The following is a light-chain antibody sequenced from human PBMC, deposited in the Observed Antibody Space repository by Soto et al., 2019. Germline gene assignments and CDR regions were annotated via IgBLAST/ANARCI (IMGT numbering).Light chain of an antibody. CDR2: DTS. CDR1: QRLSTY. J-gene: IGKJ2*01. V-gene: IGKV3-11*01. CDR3: QQRSNWPPGYT. Sequence: DIVLTQSPATLSLSPGERATLSCGASQRLSTYLAWYQQKPGQAPRLLIYDTSKRATGVPTRFCGSGSGTVFNLSISFLEPDDFARCDCQQRSNWPPGYTFGQGTILEIK.